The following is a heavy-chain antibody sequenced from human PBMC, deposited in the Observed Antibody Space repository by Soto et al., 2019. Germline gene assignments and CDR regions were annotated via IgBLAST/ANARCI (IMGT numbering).Heavy chain of an antibody. J-gene: IGHJ5*02. Sequence: VDSLKISCKCSGYKFSTYRIAWVRQMPGRGLEWMGITYPCKSKTIYSPSFQGLLTISADTYLNTAYLQWDSLRASDTPIYYCARGFTGSAGRFDPWGQGTVVTVSS. V-gene: IGHV5-51*01. CDR2: TYPCKSKT. D-gene: IGHD2-8*02. CDR3: ARGFTGSAGRFDP. CDR1: GYKFSTYR.